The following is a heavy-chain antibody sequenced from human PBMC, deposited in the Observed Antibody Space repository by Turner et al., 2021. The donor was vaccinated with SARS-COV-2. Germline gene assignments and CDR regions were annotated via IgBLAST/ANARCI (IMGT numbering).Heavy chain of an antibody. CDR3: ARINSGGFDY. CDR1: GGTFSSYP. Sequence: QVQLVQSGAEVKKPGSSVKVSCKASGGTFSSYPISWVRQAPGQGVEWMGRIIPIVGVANYAQKFQGRVTITADKSTSTAYMELSSLRSEDTAVYYCARINSGGFDYWGQGTLVTVSS. CDR2: IIPIVGVA. D-gene: IGHD3-10*01. J-gene: IGHJ4*02. V-gene: IGHV1-69*04.